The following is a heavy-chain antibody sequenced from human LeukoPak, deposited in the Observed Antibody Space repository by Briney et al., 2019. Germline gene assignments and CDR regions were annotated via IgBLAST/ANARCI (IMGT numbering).Heavy chain of an antibody. Sequence: GGSLRLSCAASGFIFTSNRMNWVRQAPGKGLEWVANIKHDGSEQIYVDSVKGRFTISRDNAKDSVYLQMNSLRAEDTAVYYCTRGLGEHGGVSDRWGQGTLVTVSS. CDR2: IKHDGSEQ. V-gene: IGHV3-7*01. D-gene: IGHD3-16*01. CDR1: GFIFTSNR. J-gene: IGHJ5*02. CDR3: TRGLGEHGGVSDR.